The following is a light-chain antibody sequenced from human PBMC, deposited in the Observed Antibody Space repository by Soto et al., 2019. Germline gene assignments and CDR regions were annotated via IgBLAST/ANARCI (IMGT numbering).Light chain of an antibody. CDR2: GAS. CDR1: QSVSSTY. Sequence: EIVLTQSPGTLSLSPGERATLSCRASQSVSSTYLAWYQQKPGQAPRLLIYGASSRATGIPDRFSGSGSGTDFTLTISRLEPKDFAVYYCQQYGRSPPNTFGGGTKVDIK. V-gene: IGKV3-20*01. J-gene: IGKJ4*01. CDR3: QQYGRSPPNT.